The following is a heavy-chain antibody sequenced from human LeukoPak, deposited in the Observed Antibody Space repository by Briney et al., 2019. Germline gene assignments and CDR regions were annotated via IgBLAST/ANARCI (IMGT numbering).Heavy chain of an antibody. CDR3: ARRRSGYDWYFDL. V-gene: IGHV4-34*01. CDR1: GGSFSGYY. Sequence: PSETLSLTCAVYGGSFSGYYWSWIRQPPGKGLEWIGEINHSGSTNYNPSLTSRVTISVDTSKNQFSLKLSSVTAADTAVYYCARRRSGYDWYFDLWGRGTLVTVSS. D-gene: IGHD3-22*01. J-gene: IGHJ2*01. CDR2: INHSGST.